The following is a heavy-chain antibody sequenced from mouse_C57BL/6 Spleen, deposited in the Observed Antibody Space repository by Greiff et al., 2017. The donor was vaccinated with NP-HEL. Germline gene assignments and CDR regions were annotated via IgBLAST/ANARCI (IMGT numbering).Heavy chain of an antibody. D-gene: IGHD1-1*01. CDR1: GYSFTGYY. J-gene: IGHJ2*01. CDR2: LNPSTGGT. Sequence: VQLQQSGPELVKPGASVKISCTASGYSFTGYYMNWVKQSPEKSLEWLGELNPSTGGTPYNQKFKAKATLTVDKSSSTAYLQLKSLTSDDAAVYYCASALITAGSSYDYFDYWGQGTTLTVSS. V-gene: IGHV1-42*01. CDR3: ASALITAGSSYDYFDY.